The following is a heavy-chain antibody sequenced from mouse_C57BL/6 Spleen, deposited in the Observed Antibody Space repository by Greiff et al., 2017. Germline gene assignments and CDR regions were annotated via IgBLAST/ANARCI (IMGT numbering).Heavy chain of an antibody. J-gene: IGHJ4*01. Sequence: VQLQQPGAELVRPGTSVKLSCKASGYTFTSYWMHWVKQRPGQGLEWIGVIDPSDSYTNYNQKFKGKATLTVDTSSSTAYMQLSSLTSEDSAVYYCARRDWAYAMDYWGQGTSVTVSS. V-gene: IGHV1-59*01. CDR1: GYTFTSYW. D-gene: IGHD4-1*01. CDR2: IDPSDSYT. CDR3: ARRDWAYAMDY.